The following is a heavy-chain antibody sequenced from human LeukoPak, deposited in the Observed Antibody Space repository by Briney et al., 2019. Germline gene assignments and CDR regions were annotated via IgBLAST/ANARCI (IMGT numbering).Heavy chain of an antibody. D-gene: IGHD3-22*01. CDR3: ARGPYYYDSSGYFNYYFDY. V-gene: IGHV1-69*13. Sequence: SVKVSCKASGGTFSSYAISWVRQAPGQGLEWMGGIIPIFGTANYAQKFQGRVTITADESTSTAYMELSSLRSEDAAVYYCARGPYYYDSSGYFNYYFDYWGQGTLVTVSS. CDR2: IIPIFGTA. J-gene: IGHJ4*02. CDR1: GGTFSSYA.